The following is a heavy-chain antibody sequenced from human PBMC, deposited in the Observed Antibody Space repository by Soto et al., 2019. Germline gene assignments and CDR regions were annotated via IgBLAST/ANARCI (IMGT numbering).Heavy chain of an antibody. CDR3: AKDRAYGDNLYADAIDF. V-gene: IGHV3-30*18. D-gene: IGHD4-17*01. J-gene: IGHJ3*01. CDR2: ISYDGRKK. CDR1: GFTFTRHG. Sequence: QVQLVESGGGVVQPGRSLRLSCAASGFTFTRHGMHWVRQAPGKGLEWVAVISYDGRKKYYVDSVKGRFTVSRDNSMNILDVQMNSLRAEDTAVYYCAKDRAYGDNLYADAIDFWGPGTMVTVSS.